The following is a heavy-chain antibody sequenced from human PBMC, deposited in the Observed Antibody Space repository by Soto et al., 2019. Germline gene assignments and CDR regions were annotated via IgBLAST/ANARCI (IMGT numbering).Heavy chain of an antibody. CDR2: TYPSDSDT. V-gene: IGHV5-51*01. D-gene: IGHD3-10*01. Sequence: PGESLKNSCKGSGYTFSRYWIGWVRKMPGKGLEWMGITYPSDSDTRYSPSFQGQVTISADKSISTAYLQWSSLKASDTAMYYCARFGMKGGYGIGAWGRDSWGKGTTVT. CDR1: GYTFSRYW. J-gene: IGHJ6*04. CDR3: ARFGMKGGYGIGAWGRDS.